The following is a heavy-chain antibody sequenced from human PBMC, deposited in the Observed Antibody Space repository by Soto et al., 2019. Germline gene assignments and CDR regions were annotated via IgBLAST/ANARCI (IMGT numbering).Heavy chain of an antibody. CDR3: ARDIKAAATIILSSWFDP. D-gene: IGHD5-12*01. V-gene: IGHV4-38-2*02. CDR2: IYHSGST. CDR1: GYSISSGYY. J-gene: IGHJ5*02. Sequence: SETLSLTCAVSGYSISSGYYWGWIRQPPGKGLEWIGSIYHSGSTYYNPSLKSRVTISVDTSKNQFSLKLSSVTAADTAVYYCARDIKAAATIILSSWFDPWGQGTLVTVSS.